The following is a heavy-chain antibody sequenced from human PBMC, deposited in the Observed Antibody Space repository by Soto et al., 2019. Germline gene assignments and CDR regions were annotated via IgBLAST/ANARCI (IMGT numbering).Heavy chain of an antibody. V-gene: IGHV5-51*01. D-gene: IGHD3-22*01. CDR1: GFSFTSYW. CDR3: ARWETRYYYDSSGYYPFDY. Sequence: GESLKISCKGSGFSFTSYWIGWVRQMPGKGLEWMGIIYPGDSDTRYSPSSQGQVTISADKSISTAYLQWSSLKASDTAMYYCARWETRYYYDSSGYYPFDYWGQGTLVTVSS. CDR2: IYPGDSDT. J-gene: IGHJ4*02.